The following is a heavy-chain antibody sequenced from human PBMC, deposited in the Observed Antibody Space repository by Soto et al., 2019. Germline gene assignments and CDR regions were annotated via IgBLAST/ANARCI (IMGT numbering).Heavy chain of an antibody. D-gene: IGHD6-19*01. CDR2: INPSGGST. CDR3: IRGGYSSGWYEFSYYYGMDV. Sequence: GASVKVSCKASGYTFTSYYMHWVRQAPGQGLEWMGIINPSGGSTSYAQKFQGRVTMTRDTSTSTVYMELSSLRSEDTAVYYCIRGGYSSGWYEFSYYYGMDVWGQGTTVTVSS. V-gene: IGHV1-46*01. CDR1: GYTFTSYY. J-gene: IGHJ6*02.